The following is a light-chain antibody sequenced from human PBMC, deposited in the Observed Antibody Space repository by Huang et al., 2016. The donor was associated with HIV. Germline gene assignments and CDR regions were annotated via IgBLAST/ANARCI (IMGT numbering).Light chain of an antibody. Sequence: EIVMTQSPATLSAIPGERATLSCRASQSTGTNLAWYQQKPGQAPSLLIYGASTRATGVPARFSGSGSGKEFTLTISSLQSEDFAIYYCQQYNNWPPWTFGQGTRVEIK. J-gene: IGKJ1*01. CDR2: GAS. CDR1: QSTGTN. V-gene: IGKV3-15*01. CDR3: QQYNNWPPWT.